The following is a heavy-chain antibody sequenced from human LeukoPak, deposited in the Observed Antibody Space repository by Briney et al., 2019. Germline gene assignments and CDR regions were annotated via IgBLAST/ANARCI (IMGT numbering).Heavy chain of an antibody. Sequence: GGSLRLSCAASGFTFSSYGMHWVRQAPGKGLEWVAVIWYDGSNKYYADSVKGRFTISRDNSKNTLYLQMNSLRAEDTAVYYCARASSLWFGESHFDYWGQGTLVTVSS. CDR2: IWYDGSNK. V-gene: IGHV3-33*01. D-gene: IGHD3-10*01. CDR3: ARASSLWFGESHFDY. J-gene: IGHJ4*02. CDR1: GFTFSSYG.